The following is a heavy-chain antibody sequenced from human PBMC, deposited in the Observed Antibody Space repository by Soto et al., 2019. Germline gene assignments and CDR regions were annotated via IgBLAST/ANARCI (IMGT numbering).Heavy chain of an antibody. CDR3: AKDLGIAVAGTGGWNYYYYGMDV. D-gene: IGHD6-19*01. CDR1: GFVFSSYW. CDR2: ISGSGGST. J-gene: IGHJ6*02. V-gene: IGHV3-23*04. Sequence: EVQLVESGGGLVQPGGSLRLSCAASGFVFSSYWMHWVRQAPGKGLVWVSAISGSGGSTYYADSVKGRFTISRDNSKNTLYLQMNSLRAEDTAVYYCAKDLGIAVAGTGGWNYYYYGMDVWGQGTTVTVSS.